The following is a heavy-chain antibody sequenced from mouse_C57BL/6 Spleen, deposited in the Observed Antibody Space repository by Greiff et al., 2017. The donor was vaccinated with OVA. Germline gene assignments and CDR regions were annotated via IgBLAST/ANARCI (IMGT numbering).Heavy chain of an antibody. J-gene: IGHJ4*01. V-gene: IGHV5-16*01. Sequence: EVKLVESEGGLVQPGSSMKLSCTASGFTFSDYYMAWVRQVPEKGLEWVANINYDGSSTYYLDSLKSRFIISRDNAKNILYLQMSSLKSEDTATYYCARDRDYRGYAMDYWGQGTSVTVSS. D-gene: IGHD2-14*01. CDR1: GFTFSDYY. CDR3: ARDRDYRGYAMDY. CDR2: INYDGSST.